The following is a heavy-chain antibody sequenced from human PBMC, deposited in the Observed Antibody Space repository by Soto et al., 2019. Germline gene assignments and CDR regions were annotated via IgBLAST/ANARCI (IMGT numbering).Heavy chain of an antibody. CDR1: GGTFSSYA. CDR2: IIPIFGTA. CDR3: ARGPAFEYSSSSLNSNFDY. D-gene: IGHD6-6*01. V-gene: IGHV1-69*12. Sequence: QVQLVQSGAEVKKPGSSVKVSCKASGGTFSSYAISWVRQAPGQGLEWMGGIIPIFGTANYAQKFQGRVTITADESTRTAYMELSSLRSEDTAVYYCARGPAFEYSSSSLNSNFDYWGQGTLVTVSS. J-gene: IGHJ4*02.